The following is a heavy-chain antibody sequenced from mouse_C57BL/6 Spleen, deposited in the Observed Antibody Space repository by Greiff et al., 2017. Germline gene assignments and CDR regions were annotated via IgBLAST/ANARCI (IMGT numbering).Heavy chain of an antibody. CDR3: ARGGLAYYSNYDAMDY. V-gene: IGHV1-63*01. J-gene: IGHJ4*01. Sequence: QVQLKQSGAELVRPGTSVKMSCKASGYTFTNYWIGWAKQRPGHGLEWIGDIYPGGGYTNYNEKFKGKATLTADKSSSTAYMQFSSLTSEDSAVYFCARGGLAYYSNYDAMDYWGQGTSVTVSS. CDR2: IYPGGGYT. D-gene: IGHD2-5*01. CDR1: GYTFTNYW.